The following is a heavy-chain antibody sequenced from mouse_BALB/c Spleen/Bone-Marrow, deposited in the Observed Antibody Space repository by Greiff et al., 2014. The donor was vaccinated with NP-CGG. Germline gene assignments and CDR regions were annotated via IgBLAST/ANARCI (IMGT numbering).Heavy chain of an antibody. CDR1: GFTFSSYA. CDR2: ISSGGSYT. V-gene: IGHV5-9-3*01. J-gene: IGHJ1*01. CDR3: XXXXXXGSSPHWYFDV. D-gene: IGHD1-1*01. Sequence: DVQLQESGGGLVKPGGSLKLSCAASGFTFSSYAMSWVRQTPEKRLEWVATISSGGSYTYYADSVKGRFTISRDTAKNTLYLQXXXXXXXXXXXXXXXXXXXXGSSPHWYFDVWGAGTTVTV.